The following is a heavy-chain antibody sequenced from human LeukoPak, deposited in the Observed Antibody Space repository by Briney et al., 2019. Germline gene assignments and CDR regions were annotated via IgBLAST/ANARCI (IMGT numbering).Heavy chain of an antibody. CDR3: ARDNSVGETAWWFDP. V-gene: IGHV1-46*01. Sequence: ASVKVSCKASGYSFASYYMHWVRQAPGQGLEWMGFINPSGSSAAYAQKFQGRLTMTRDMFTSTDYMELTSLTSDDTAVYYCARDNSVGETAWWFDPWGQGTLVTVSS. CDR1: GYSFASYY. J-gene: IGHJ5*02. D-gene: IGHD2-21*02. CDR2: INPSGSSA.